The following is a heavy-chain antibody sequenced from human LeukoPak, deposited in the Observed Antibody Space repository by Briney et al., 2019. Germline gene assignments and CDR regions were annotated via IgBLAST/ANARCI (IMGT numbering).Heavy chain of an antibody. CDR3: AKDSLGGYFDY. J-gene: IGHJ4*02. Sequence: SLGLSCAASGFTFDDYAMHWVRQAPGKGLEWVSGISWNSGSIGYADSVKGRFTISRDNAKNSLYLQMNSLRAEDMALYYCAKDSLGGYFDYWGQGTLVTVSS. V-gene: IGHV3-9*03. CDR1: GFTFDDYA. D-gene: IGHD3-3*01. CDR2: ISWNSGSI.